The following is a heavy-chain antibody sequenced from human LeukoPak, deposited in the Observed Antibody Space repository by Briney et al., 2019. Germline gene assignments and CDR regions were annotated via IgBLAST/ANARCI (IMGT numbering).Heavy chain of an antibody. CDR1: GFTFSSYA. Sequence: GGSLRLSCAASGFTFSSYAMHWVRQAPGKGLEWVAVISYDGSNKYYADSVKGRFTISRDNSKNTLYLQMNSLRAEDTAVYYCAKEEDYYESSGLDYWGQGTLVTVSS. J-gene: IGHJ4*02. V-gene: IGHV3-30*04. D-gene: IGHD3-22*01. CDR3: AKEEDYYESSGLDY. CDR2: ISYDGSNK.